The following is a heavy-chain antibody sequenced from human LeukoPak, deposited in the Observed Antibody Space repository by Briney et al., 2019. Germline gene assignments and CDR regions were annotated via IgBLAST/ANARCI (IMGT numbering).Heavy chain of an antibody. CDR3: AKDYDRNYYDSSGFFDY. D-gene: IGHD3-22*01. J-gene: IGHJ4*02. Sequence: GGSLRLSCTASGFTFSSYGMHWVRQAPGKGLEWVAVISYDGSNKYYADSVKGRFTISRDNSKNTLYLQMNSLRAEDTAVYYCAKDYDRNYYDSSGFFDYWGQGTLVTVSS. CDR1: GFTFSSYG. CDR2: ISYDGSNK. V-gene: IGHV3-30*18.